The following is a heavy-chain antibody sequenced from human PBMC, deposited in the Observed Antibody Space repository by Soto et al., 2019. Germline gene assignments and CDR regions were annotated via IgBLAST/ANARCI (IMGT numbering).Heavy chain of an antibody. CDR3: ARKGYGDYGGMDV. CDR2: IRSDSTYI. V-gene: IGHV3-21*01. D-gene: IGHD4-17*01. J-gene: IGHJ6*02. Sequence: EVQLVESGGGLVKPGGSLRLSCAASGFTFSSYSINWVRQAPGKGLEWVSSIRSDSTYIYYADSVQGRFTISSDNAKNSLYLQMNRLRAEDTAVYYCARKGYGDYGGMDVWGQGTTVTVSS. CDR1: GFTFSSYS.